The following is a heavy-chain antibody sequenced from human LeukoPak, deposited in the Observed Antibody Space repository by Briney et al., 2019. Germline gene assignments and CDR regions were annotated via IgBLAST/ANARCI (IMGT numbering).Heavy chain of an antibody. Sequence: ASVKVSCKVSGYTLTELSMHWVRQAPGKGLEWMGGFDPEDGETIYAQKFQGRVTMTEDTSTDTAYMELSRLRSEDTAVYYCATAIRFSTDFDYWGQGTLVTVSS. CDR2: FDPEDGET. D-gene: IGHD3-3*01. V-gene: IGHV1-24*01. CDR3: ATAIRFSTDFDY. CDR1: GYTLTELS. J-gene: IGHJ4*02.